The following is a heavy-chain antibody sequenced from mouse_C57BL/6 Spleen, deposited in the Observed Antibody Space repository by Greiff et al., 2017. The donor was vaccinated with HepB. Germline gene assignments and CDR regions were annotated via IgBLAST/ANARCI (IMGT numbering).Heavy chain of an antibody. D-gene: IGHD4-1*01. Sequence: DVHLVESGGGLVKPGGSLKLSCAASGFTFSDYGMHWVRQAPEKGLEWVAYISSGSSTIYYADTVKGRFTISRDHAKNTLFLQMTSLRSEDTAMYYCASVNWGYFDYWGQGTTLTVSS. CDR3: ASVNWGYFDY. V-gene: IGHV5-17*01. CDR2: ISSGSSTI. J-gene: IGHJ2*01. CDR1: GFTFSDYG.